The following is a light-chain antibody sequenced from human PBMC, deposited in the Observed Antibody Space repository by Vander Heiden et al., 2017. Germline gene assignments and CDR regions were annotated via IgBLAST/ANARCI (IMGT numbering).Light chain of an antibody. V-gene: IGKV1-39*01. Sequence: DIQKTQSPSSLSASVGDRVTITCRASQSISSYLNWYQQKPGKAPKLLIYAASSLQSGVPSRFSGSGSGTDFTLTISSLQPEDFATYYCQQSYSTPQTFGQGTKVEIK. CDR3: QQSYSTPQT. J-gene: IGKJ1*01. CDR1: QSISSY. CDR2: AAS.